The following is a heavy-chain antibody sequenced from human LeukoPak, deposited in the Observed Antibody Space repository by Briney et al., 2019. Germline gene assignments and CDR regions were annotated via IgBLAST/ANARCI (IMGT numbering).Heavy chain of an antibody. D-gene: IGHD3/OR15-3a*01. V-gene: IGHV3-21*01. J-gene: IGHJ4*02. CDR3: ARDPRSTGAKFGPVVY. Sequence: GGSLRLSCAASGFTFSSYSMNWVRQAAGKGLEWVSSISSSSSYIYYADSVKGRFTISRDNAKNSLYLQMNSLRAEDTAVYYCARDPRSTGAKFGPVVYWGQGTLLTVSS. CDR1: GFTFSSYS. CDR2: ISSSSSYI.